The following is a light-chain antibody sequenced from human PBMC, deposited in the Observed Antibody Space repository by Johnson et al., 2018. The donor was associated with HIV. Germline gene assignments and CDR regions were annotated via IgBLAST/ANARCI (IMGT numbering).Light chain of an antibody. CDR2: ENN. CDR1: SSNIGNNY. CDR3: GTWDSSLSACL. J-gene: IGLJ1*01. V-gene: IGLV1-51*02. Sequence: QSVLTQPPSVSAAPGQKVTISCSGSSSNIGNNYVSWYQQLPGTAPKLLIYENNKRPSGIPDRFSGSKSGTSATLGITGLQTGDEADYYCGTWDSSLSACLFGTGTKVTVL.